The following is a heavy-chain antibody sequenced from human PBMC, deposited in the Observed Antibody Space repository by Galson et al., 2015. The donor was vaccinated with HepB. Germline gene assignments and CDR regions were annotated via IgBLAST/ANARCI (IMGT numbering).Heavy chain of an antibody. V-gene: IGHV1-69*13. Sequence: SVKVSCKASGGTFSSYAISWVRQAPGQGLEWMGGIIPIFGIANYAQKFQGRVTITADESTSTAYMGMSSLRSEDTAVYYCARAGYYGSGSGVSDWGQGTLVTVSS. CDR2: IIPIFGIA. CDR3: ARAGYYGSGSGVSD. J-gene: IGHJ1*01. CDR1: GGTFSSYA. D-gene: IGHD3-10*01.